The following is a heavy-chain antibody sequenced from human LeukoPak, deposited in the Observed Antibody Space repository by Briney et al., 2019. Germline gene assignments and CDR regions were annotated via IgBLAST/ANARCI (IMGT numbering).Heavy chain of an antibody. Sequence: PGESLRLSCAASGFTFSGYAMSWVRQAPGKGLEWVSAFSGSGGSTYYADSVKARFTISRDISKNTLYLQMNTLRAEDTAVYYCARSGLNRFDSWGQGTLVTVSS. V-gene: IGHV3-23*01. CDR3: ARSGLNRFDS. D-gene: IGHD2-15*01. CDR1: GFTFSGYA. CDR2: FSGSGGST. J-gene: IGHJ4*02.